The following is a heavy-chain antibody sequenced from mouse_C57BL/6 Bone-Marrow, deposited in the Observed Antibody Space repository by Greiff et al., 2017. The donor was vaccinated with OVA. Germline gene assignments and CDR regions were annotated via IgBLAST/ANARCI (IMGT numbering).Heavy chain of an antibody. J-gene: IGHJ2*01. CDR3: TTGLWPLDY. CDR2: IDPENGDT. CDR1: GFNIKDDY. D-gene: IGHD1-1*02. V-gene: IGHV14-4*01. Sequence: EVQLVESGAELVRPGASVKLSCTASGFNIKDDYMHWVKQRPEQGLEWIGWIDPENGDTEYASKFQGKATITADTSSNTAYLQLSSLTSEDTAVYYCTTGLWPLDYWGQGTTLTVSS.